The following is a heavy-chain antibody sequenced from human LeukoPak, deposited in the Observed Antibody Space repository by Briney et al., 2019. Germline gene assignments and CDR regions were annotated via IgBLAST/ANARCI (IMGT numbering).Heavy chain of an antibody. V-gene: IGHV3-66*01. CDR2: IYRSNDT. J-gene: IGHJ3*02. CDR3: ARSRDGYKNGFDI. Sequence: GGSLRLSCAASGFTVSNNYMNWVRQAPGKGLEWVSVIYRSNDTYYADSVKGRFAISRDSSKNTLFLQMNSLRGEDTAVYYCARSRDGYKNGFDIWGQGTMVTASS. D-gene: IGHD5-24*01. CDR1: GFTVSNNY.